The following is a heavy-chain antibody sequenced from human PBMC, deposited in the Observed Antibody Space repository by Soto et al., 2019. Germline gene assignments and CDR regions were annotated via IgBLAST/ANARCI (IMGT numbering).Heavy chain of an antibody. J-gene: IGHJ3*01. V-gene: IGHV1-69*01. D-gene: IGHD6-19*01. CDR1: GGTFTKYA. Sequence: QVQLVQSGAAVRTPGSSVKVSCKASGGTFTKYAITWVRQAPRQGLEWMGGIVPLPGTTNYAQKFRGRVTISADESTSTAYLELSSMRSEDTAVYYCASGVGGLGGSSGWPDYAFDVWGQGTMVIVSS. CDR2: IVPLPGTT. CDR3: ASGVGGLGGSSGWPDYAFDV.